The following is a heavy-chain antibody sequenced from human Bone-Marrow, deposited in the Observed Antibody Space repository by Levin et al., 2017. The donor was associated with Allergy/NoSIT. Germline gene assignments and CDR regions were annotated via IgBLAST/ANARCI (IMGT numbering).Heavy chain of an antibody. CDR3: SREGYCSGGTCSQAAFDI. CDR1: GFTFGDYA. J-gene: IGHJ3*02. D-gene: IGHD2-15*01. V-gene: IGHV3-49*03. CDR2: IRNKAYGGTP. Sequence: GESLKISCRTSGFTFGDYAMTWFRQAPGKGLEWVAFIRNKAYGGTPEYAASVRGRFTISRDDSKSIAYLHMSSLKADDTALYYCSREGYCSGGTCSQAAFDIWGQGTTVTVSS.